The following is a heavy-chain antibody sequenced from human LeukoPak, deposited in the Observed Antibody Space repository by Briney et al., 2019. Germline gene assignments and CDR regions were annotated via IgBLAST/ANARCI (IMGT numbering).Heavy chain of an antibody. CDR2: IYSGGST. Sequence: GGSLRLCCAASGFTVSSNYMSWVRQAPGKGLEWVSVIYSGGSTYYADSVKGRFTISRDNSKNTLYLQMNSLRAEDTAVYYCARLSGDYFDYWGQGTLVTVSS. CDR3: ARLSGDYFDY. V-gene: IGHV3-53*01. J-gene: IGHJ4*02. CDR1: GFTVSSNY. D-gene: IGHD4-17*01.